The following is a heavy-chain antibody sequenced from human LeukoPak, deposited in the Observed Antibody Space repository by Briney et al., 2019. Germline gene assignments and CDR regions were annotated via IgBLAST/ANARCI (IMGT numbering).Heavy chain of an antibody. V-gene: IGHV1-18*01. CDR3: AREGSGSYQLGLLDP. CDR1: GYTFTSYG. J-gene: IGHJ5*02. D-gene: IGHD3-10*01. CDR2: ISAYNGNT. Sequence: ASVKVSCKASGYTFTSYGISWVRQAPGQGLEWMGWISAYNGNTNYAQKLQGRVTMTTDTSTSTAYMELRSLRSDDTAVYYCAREGSGSYQLGLLDPWGQGTLVTVSS.